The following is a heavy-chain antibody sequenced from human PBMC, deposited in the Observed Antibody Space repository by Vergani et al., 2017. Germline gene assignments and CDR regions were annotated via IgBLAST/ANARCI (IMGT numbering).Heavy chain of an antibody. J-gene: IGHJ3*02. D-gene: IGHD3-16*02. CDR2: IGTAADT. CDR3: VTEAPGASLGAFDN. Sequence: EVQLVESGGALVQPGGSLRLSCAASGFTFSRFEMHWVRQVIGKGLEWVSAIGTAADTFYSDSVRGRSTTSGENAKNSVYLQMNNLGAGDTAIYYCVTEAPGASLGAFDNWGQGTMVTVSS. V-gene: IGHV3-13*01. CDR1: GFTFSRFE.